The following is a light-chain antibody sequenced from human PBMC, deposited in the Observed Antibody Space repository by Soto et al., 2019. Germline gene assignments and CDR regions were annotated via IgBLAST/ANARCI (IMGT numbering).Light chain of an antibody. J-gene: IGKJ4*01. CDR1: HDVSRN. CDR2: DAS. V-gene: IGKV1-33*01. Sequence: DIQMTQSPSSLSASVGDRVTIACQSSHDVSRNLNWLQQKPGEAPKLLINDASNLERGVPSRCSGSGSGTDFTLIISIPQTEDVATYYFQQYSSMVSFGGGTAMEIK. CDR3: QQYSSMVS.